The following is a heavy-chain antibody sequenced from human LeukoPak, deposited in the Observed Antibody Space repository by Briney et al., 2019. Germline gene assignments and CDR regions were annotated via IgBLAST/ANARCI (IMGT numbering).Heavy chain of an antibody. Sequence: GGSLRLSCAASGFTFSSYEMNWVRQAAGKGLEGVSYISSKCITIYYAASVKGRFTISRDNANNSLSLQMTSLRAEDTAVYYCAELGITMIGGVWGKGTTVTISS. CDR2: ISSKCITI. CDR3: AELGITMIGGV. D-gene: IGHD3-10*02. J-gene: IGHJ6*04. CDR1: GFTFSSYE. V-gene: IGHV3-48*03.